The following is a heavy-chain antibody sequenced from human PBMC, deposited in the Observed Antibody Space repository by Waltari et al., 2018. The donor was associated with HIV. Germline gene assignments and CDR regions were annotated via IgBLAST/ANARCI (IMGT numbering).Heavy chain of an antibody. J-gene: IGHJ4*02. CDR1: GGSFSGYY. Sequence: QVQLQQWGAGLLKPSETLSLTCAVYGGSFSGYYWSWIRQPPGKGLEWIGEINHSGSTNYNPSLKSRVTISVDTSKNQFSLKLSSVTAADTAVYYCARGQYRGQVHIVVVTASRWFDYWGQGTLVTVSS. D-gene: IGHD2-21*02. V-gene: IGHV4-34*01. CDR3: ARGQYRGQVHIVVVTASRWFDY. CDR2: INHSGST.